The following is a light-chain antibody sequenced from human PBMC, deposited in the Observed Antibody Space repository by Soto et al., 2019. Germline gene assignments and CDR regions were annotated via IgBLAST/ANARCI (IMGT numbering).Light chain of an antibody. Sequence: EIVMTQSPANLSVSPGERATLSCRASQSVSSNLAWYQQKPGQGPRLLIYGASTRATSIPARFSGSGSGTDFTLTINGLQSEDCAVYYCQQYNKWPPYTFGQGTKLEIK. CDR1: QSVSSN. CDR2: GAS. CDR3: QQYNKWPPYT. V-gene: IGKV3-15*01. J-gene: IGKJ2*01.